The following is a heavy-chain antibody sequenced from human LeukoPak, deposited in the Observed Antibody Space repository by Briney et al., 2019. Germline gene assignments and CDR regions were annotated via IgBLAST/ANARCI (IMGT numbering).Heavy chain of an antibody. Sequence: SETLSLTCAVSGGSISSSNWWSWVRQPPGKGLEWIGEIYHSGSTNYNPSLKSRVTISVEKSKNQFSLTLSSVTAADTAVYYCARDGKYCSSTSCYLYYYYMDVWGKGTTVTVSS. D-gene: IGHD2-2*01. CDR1: GGSISSSNW. V-gene: IGHV4-4*02. J-gene: IGHJ6*03. CDR2: IYHSGST. CDR3: ARDGKYCSSTSCYLYYYYMDV.